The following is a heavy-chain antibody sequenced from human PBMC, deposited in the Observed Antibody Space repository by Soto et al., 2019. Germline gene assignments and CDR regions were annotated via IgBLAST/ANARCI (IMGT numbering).Heavy chain of an antibody. CDR1: GFTFSSSA. J-gene: IGHJ5*02. CDR2: ISGSGGST. V-gene: IGHV3-23*01. CDR3: AKTPSQMGGSYHL. D-gene: IGHD1-26*01. Sequence: EVQLLESGGGLVQPGGSLRLSCAASGFTFSSSAMSWVRQAPGEGLEWVSIISGSGGSTYYADSVKGRFTISRDNSKNTLYLQMNSLRVEDTALYYCAKTPSQMGGSYHLWGQGTLVTVSS.